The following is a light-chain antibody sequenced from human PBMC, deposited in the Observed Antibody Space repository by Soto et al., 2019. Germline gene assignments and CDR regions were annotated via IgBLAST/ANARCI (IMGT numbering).Light chain of an antibody. CDR2: AAS. Sequence: PGERATLSCRASQSVSSSHLAWYQHKPGQAPRLLIYAASSRATGSPDRFSGGGSGTDFTLTISGLQPDDFANYYCLQYYNFSWTFGQGTKVDIK. J-gene: IGKJ1*01. CDR1: QSVSSSH. V-gene: IGKV3D-7*01. CDR3: LQYYNFSWT.